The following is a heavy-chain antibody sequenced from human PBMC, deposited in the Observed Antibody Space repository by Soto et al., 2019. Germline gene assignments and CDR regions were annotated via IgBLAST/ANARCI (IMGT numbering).Heavy chain of an antibody. CDR1: GFTFSDYY. Sequence: QVQLVESGGGLVKPGGSLRLSCAASGFTFSDYYMSWIRQAPGKGLEWVSYISSSGSTIYYADSVKGRFTISRDNAKNSLYLQMNSLRAEDTAVYYCARGAPGGYYDFWSGYFLFQNWFDPWGQGTLVTVSS. D-gene: IGHD3-3*01. CDR2: ISSSGSTI. J-gene: IGHJ5*02. CDR3: ARGAPGGYYDFWSGYFLFQNWFDP. V-gene: IGHV3-11*01.